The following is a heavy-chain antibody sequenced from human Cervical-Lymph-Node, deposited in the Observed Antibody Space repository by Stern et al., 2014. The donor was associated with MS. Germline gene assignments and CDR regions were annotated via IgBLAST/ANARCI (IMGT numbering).Heavy chain of an antibody. Sequence: QVQLGQSGGGVVQPGRSLSLSCVASGFTFSTYAMHWVRQAPGKGLEWVAFLSYDGTQRNSTDSVKARFTISRDNAKNTLYLHMNSLRDEDTAVYFCARGGRGVGLEYWGQGALVTVSS. D-gene: IGHD3-10*01. J-gene: IGHJ4*02. CDR2: LSYDGTQR. V-gene: IGHV3-30-3*01. CDR1: GFTFSTYA. CDR3: ARGGRGVGLEY.